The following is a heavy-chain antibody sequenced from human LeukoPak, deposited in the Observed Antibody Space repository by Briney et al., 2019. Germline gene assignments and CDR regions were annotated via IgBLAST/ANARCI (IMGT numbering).Heavy chain of an antibody. CDR2: INHSGST. CDR3: ATTNVLRYFDWLSDDAFDI. J-gene: IGHJ3*02. Sequence: KPSETLSLTCAVYGGSFSGYYWSWIRQPPGKGLEWIGEINHSGSTNYNPSLKSRVTISVDTSKNQFSLKLSSVTAADTAVYYCATTNVLRYFDWLSDDAFDIWGQGTMVTVSS. CDR1: GGSFSGYY. V-gene: IGHV4-34*01. D-gene: IGHD3-9*01.